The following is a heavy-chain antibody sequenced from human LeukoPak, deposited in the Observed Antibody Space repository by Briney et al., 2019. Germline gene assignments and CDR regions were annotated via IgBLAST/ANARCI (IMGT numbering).Heavy chain of an antibody. D-gene: IGHD2-21*02. V-gene: IGHV4-38-2*02. CDR1: GYSISSNYY. CDR3: ARDGDSYFWSNIHRWFDP. J-gene: IGHJ5*02. Sequence: PSGTLSLTCTVSGYSISSNYYWGWIRQPPGKGLEWIGNIFHSGSTYYNPSLKSRVTMSVDTAKNQFSLNVISVTAEDTAVYYCARDGDSYFWSNIHRWFDPWGQGTLVTVSS. CDR2: IFHSGST.